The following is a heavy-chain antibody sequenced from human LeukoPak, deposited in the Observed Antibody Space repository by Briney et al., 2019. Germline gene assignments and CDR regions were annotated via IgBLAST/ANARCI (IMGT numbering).Heavy chain of an antibody. CDR3: AREVGLTTVINY. D-gene: IGHD4-17*01. CDR2: INSDGSST. Sequence: GGSLRLPCAASGFTFSSHWMHWVRQAPGKGLVWVSRINSDGSSTSYADSVKGRFTISRDNAKNTLYLQMNSLRAEDTAVYYCAREVGLTTVINYWGQGTLVTVSS. J-gene: IGHJ4*02. CDR1: GFTFSSHW. V-gene: IGHV3-74*01.